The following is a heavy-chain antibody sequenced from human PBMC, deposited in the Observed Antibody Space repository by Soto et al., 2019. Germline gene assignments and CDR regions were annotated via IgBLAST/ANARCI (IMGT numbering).Heavy chain of an antibody. CDR2: ISAYNGNT. V-gene: IGHV1-18*01. CDR3: ARFYPPRSRFLEWLSPGGFDY. CDR1: GYTFASSG. J-gene: IGHJ4*02. Sequence: GASVELCCKASGYTFASSGSRWVRQANRQGLEWMGWISAYNGNTNYAQKLQGRVTMTTDTSTSTAYMELRSLRSDATAVYYCARFYPPRSRFLEWLSPGGFDYWGQGTLVTVSS. D-gene: IGHD3-3*01.